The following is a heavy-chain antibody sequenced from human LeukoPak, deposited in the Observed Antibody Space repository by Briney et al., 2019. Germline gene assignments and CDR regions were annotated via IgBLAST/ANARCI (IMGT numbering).Heavy chain of an antibody. V-gene: IGHV4-39*01. D-gene: IGHD2-21*02. Sequence: SETLSLTCTVSGGSISSRSHSWGWIRQPPGKGLEWIGSIYYSGSTYYNPSLKSRVTISVDTSKNQFSLKLSSVTAADTAVYYCARYCGGDCYYFDYWGQGTLVTVSS. J-gene: IGHJ4*02. CDR3: ARYCGGDCYYFDY. CDR2: IYYSGST. CDR1: GGSISSRSHS.